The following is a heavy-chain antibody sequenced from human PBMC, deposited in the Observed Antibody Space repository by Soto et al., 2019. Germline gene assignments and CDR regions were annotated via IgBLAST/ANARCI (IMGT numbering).Heavy chain of an antibody. CDR3: ARLLVPAAIGWFDP. V-gene: IGHV4-61*01. J-gene: IGHJ5*02. Sequence: SETLSLTCTVSGGSVSSGSYYWSWIRQPPGKGLEWIGYIYYSGSTNYNPSLKSRVTISVDTSKNQFSLKLSSVTAADTAVYYCARLLVPAAIGWFDPWGQGTLVTVS. CDR2: IYYSGST. D-gene: IGHD2-2*02. CDR1: GGSVSSGSYY.